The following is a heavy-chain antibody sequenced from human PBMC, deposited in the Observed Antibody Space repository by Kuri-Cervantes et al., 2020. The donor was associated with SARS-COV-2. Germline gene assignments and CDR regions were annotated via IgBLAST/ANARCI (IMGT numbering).Heavy chain of an antibody. CDR3: ARRLEPTYYYDSSGYYYVFYYYGMDV. V-gene: IGHV5-10-1*01. J-gene: IGHJ6*02. D-gene: IGHD3-22*01. Sequence: GESLKISCKGSGYSFTSYWISWVRQMPGKGLEWMGRIDPSDSYTNYSPSLQGHVTISADKSISTAYLQWSSLKASDTAMYYCARRLEPTYYYDSSGYYYVFYYYGMDVWGQGTTVTVSS. CDR2: IDPSDSYT. CDR1: GYSFTSYW.